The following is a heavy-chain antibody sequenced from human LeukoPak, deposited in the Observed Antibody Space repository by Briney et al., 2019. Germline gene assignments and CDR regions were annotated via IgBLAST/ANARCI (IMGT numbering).Heavy chain of an antibody. J-gene: IGHJ4*02. Sequence: GGSLRLSCAASGFTFSSYGMYWVRQAPGKGLEWVAFIRYDGSNKYYADSVKGRFTISRDKSKNTLYLQMNSLRAEDTAVYYCARDGHSGSGSYYLDYWGQGTLVTVSS. D-gene: IGHD3-10*01. CDR2: IRYDGSNK. CDR1: GFTFSSYG. V-gene: IGHV3-30*02. CDR3: ARDGHSGSGSYYLDY.